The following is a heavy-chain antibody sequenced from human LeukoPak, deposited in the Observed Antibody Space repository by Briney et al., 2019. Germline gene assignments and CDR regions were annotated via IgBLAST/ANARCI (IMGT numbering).Heavy chain of an antibody. CDR1: GGSISSYY. J-gene: IGHJ4*02. CDR2: IYYSGST. CDR3: ARETPIRGADY. D-gene: IGHD3-10*01. Sequence: PSETLSLTCTVSGGSISSYYWSWIRQPPGKGLEWIGYIYYSGSTNYNPSLKSRVTISVDTSKNQFSLKLSSVTAADTAVYYCARETPIRGADYWGQGTLVTVSS. V-gene: IGHV4-59*01.